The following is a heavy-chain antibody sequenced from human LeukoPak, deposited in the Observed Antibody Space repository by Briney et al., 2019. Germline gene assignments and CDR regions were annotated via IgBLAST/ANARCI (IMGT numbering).Heavy chain of an antibody. CDR3: AREANWGRTPVY. V-gene: IGHV4-30-4*01. D-gene: IGHD7-27*01. J-gene: IGHJ4*02. CDR2: IYYSGST. Sequence: PSQTLSLTCTVSGGSISSGDYYWSWIRQPPGKGLEWIGYIYYSGSTYYNPSLKSRVTISVDTSKNQFSLKLSSVTAADTAVYYCAREANWGRTPVYWGQGTLVTVSS. CDR1: GGSISSGDYY.